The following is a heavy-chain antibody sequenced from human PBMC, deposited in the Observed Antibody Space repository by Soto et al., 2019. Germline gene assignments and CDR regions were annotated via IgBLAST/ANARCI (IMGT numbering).Heavy chain of an antibody. D-gene: IGHD3-10*01. J-gene: IGHJ3*02. CDR2: MNPNSGNT. Sequence: QVQLVQSGAEVKKPGASVKVSCKASGYTFTSYDINWVRQATGHGLEWMGWMNPNSGNTGYAQKLQGRVTMTRNTSMSTAYMELSSLRSEDTAVYYCARGINYYDSGDDAFDIWGQGTMVTVS. CDR3: ARGINYYDSGDDAFDI. CDR1: GYTFTSYD. V-gene: IGHV1-8*01.